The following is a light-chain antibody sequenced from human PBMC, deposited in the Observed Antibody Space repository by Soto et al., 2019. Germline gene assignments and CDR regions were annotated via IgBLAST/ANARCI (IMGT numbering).Light chain of an antibody. Sequence: DIQMTQCPYSLSASLGDSVTITWGASQNIRTYLNWYQQKPGRAPKLLIHSASALPSGVPSRFSGSGSGTEFTLTMSGLQPEDFASYYCQQGHSTPYTFGQGTRLEIK. V-gene: IGKV1-39*01. J-gene: IGKJ5*01. CDR2: SAS. CDR1: QNIRTY. CDR3: QQGHSTPYT.